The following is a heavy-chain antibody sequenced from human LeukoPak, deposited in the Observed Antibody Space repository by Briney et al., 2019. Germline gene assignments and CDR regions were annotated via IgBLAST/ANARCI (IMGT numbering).Heavy chain of an antibody. Sequence: GGSLRLSCAASGFTFSSYAMSWVRQAPGKGLEWVSTMSGSGGSTYYADSVKGRSTISRDNSKNTLYLQMNTLRVEDTAVYYCAKDKRNIGSGTLHDYWGQGTLVTVSS. J-gene: IGHJ4*02. V-gene: IGHV3-23*01. CDR2: MSGSGGST. CDR1: GFTFSSYA. CDR3: AKDKRNIGSGTLHDY. D-gene: IGHD6-19*01.